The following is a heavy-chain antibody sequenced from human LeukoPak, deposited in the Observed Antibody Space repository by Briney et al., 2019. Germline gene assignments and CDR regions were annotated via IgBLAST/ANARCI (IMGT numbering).Heavy chain of an antibody. Sequence: PGGSLRLSCAASGFTFSDHYMDWVRQAPGKGMEGVGRIRNKANSYATEYAASVKGRFTISRDDSKNSLYLQMNSLKTEDTALYYCATRRSGYYSEINYWGQGTLVTVSS. CDR2: IRNKANSYAT. CDR3: ATRRSGYYSEINY. CDR1: GFTFSDHY. J-gene: IGHJ4*02. V-gene: IGHV3-72*01. D-gene: IGHD3-22*01.